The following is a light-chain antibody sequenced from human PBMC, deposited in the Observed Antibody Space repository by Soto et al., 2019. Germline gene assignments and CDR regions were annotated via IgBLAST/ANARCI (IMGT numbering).Light chain of an antibody. J-gene: IGKJ1*01. CDR3: QQYGSSGT. CDR2: ESS. Sequence: TGLTPKPRNLALSPGGRATRSRRASQNVANYLDWYQQKPGQAPRLLIYESSNRATGIAARFSGSGSGTDFTLTISRLEPEDFAVYYCQQYGSSGTFGQGTKVDIK. CDR1: QNVANY. V-gene: IGKV3-20*01.